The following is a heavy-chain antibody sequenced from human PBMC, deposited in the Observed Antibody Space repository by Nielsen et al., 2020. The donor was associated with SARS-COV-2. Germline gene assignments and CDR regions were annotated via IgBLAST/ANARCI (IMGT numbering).Heavy chain of an antibody. V-gene: IGHV3-9*01. CDR1: GFTFDDYA. J-gene: IGHJ4*02. CDR3: ATIAARDY. CDR2: ISWNSGSI. Sequence: GGSLRLSCAASGFTFDDYAMHWVRQAPGKGLEWVSGISWNSGSIGYADSVKGRFTISRDNAKNSLYLQMNSLRAEDTALYYCATIAARDYWGQGTLVTVSS. D-gene: IGHD6-6*01.